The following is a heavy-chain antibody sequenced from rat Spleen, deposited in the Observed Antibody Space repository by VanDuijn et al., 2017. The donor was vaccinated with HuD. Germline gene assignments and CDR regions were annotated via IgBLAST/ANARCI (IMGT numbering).Heavy chain of an antibody. Sequence: QVQLKESGPGLVQPSQTLSLTCTVSGFSLTNYGVNWVRQPPGKGLEWMGGIWGDGSTNYNSALKSRLSISRDTSKSQVFLKMNSLLTEDTAIYFCARDAMGPDYWGQGVMVTVSS. CDR1: GFSLTNYG. D-gene: IGHD1-7*01. V-gene: IGHV2-15*01. CDR3: ARDAMGPDY. CDR2: IWGDGST. J-gene: IGHJ2*01.